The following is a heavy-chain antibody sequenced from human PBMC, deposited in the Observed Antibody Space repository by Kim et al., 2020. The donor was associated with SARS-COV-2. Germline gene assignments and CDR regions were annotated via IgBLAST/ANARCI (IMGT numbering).Heavy chain of an antibody. V-gene: IGHV4-59*01. J-gene: IGHJ3*02. Sequence: KSRVTISVDTSKNQFSLKLSSVTAADTAVYYCARDPSITIFGVVSHAFDIWGQGTMVTVSS. D-gene: IGHD3-3*01. CDR3: ARDPSITIFGVVSHAFDI.